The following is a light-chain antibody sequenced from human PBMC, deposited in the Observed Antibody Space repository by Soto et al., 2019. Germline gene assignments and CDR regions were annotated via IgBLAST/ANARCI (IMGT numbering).Light chain of an antibody. CDR1: QSVSSSY. V-gene: IGKV3-20*01. CDR3: QRYGTSAL. CDR2: GAS. J-gene: IGKJ3*01. Sequence: EIGLTQYPGTLSLSPGERATLSCRASQSVSSSYLAWYQQKPGQAPRLLIYGASSRATGIPDRFSGSGSGTDFTLTISRLEPEDFAVYYGQRYGTSALFGPGTKVDIQ.